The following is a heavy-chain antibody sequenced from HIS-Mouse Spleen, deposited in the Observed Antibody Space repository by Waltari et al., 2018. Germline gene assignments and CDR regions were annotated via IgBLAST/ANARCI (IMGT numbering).Heavy chain of an antibody. Sequence: QLQLQESGPGLVKPSETLSLTCTVSGGSISSSSHALGWIRPPPGKGQAWIGSIYYSGSTYYNPSLKSRVTISVDTSKNQFSLKLSSVTAADTAVYYCAREIPYSSSWYDWYFDLWGRGTLVTVSS. CDR1: GGSISSSSHA. V-gene: IGHV4-39*07. CDR3: AREIPYSSSWYDWYFDL. J-gene: IGHJ2*01. D-gene: IGHD6-13*01. CDR2: IYYSGST.